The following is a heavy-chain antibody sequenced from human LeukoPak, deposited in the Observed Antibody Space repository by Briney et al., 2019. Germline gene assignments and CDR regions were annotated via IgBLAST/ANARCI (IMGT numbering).Heavy chain of an antibody. D-gene: IGHD3-22*01. CDR1: GGSISSYY. CDR3: ARESYYYDSSGYYDAFDI. V-gene: IGHV4-59*01. J-gene: IGHJ3*02. Sequence: SETLSLTCIVSGGSISSYYWSWIRQPPGKGLEWIGCIYYSGSTNYNPSLKSRLTISVDTSKNQFSLKLSSVTAADTAVYYCARESYYYDSSGYYDAFDIWGQGTMVTVSS. CDR2: IYYSGST.